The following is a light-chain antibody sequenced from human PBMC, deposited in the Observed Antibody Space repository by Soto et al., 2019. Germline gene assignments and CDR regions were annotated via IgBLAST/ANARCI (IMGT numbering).Light chain of an antibody. CDR2: DNT. J-gene: IGLJ1*01. CDR1: RSNIGAGYD. Sequence: QSVLTQPPPVSGAPGQTVTISCTGSRSNIGAGYDVHWYQQLPGTAPKLLIYDNTNRPSGVPDRFSGSKYGTSASLAITGLQAEDEADYYCQSYDSSLSAYVFGTGTKVTVL. V-gene: IGLV1-40*01. CDR3: QSYDSSLSAYV.